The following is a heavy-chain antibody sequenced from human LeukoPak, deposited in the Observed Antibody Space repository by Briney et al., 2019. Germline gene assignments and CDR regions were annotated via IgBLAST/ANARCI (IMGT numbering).Heavy chain of an antibody. CDR2: INPSGGST. V-gene: IGHV1-46*01. CDR1: GYTFISYY. Sequence: GASVEVSCKASGYTFISYYMHWVRQAPGQGLEWMGIINPSGGSTSYAQKFQGRVTMTRDMSTSTVYMELSSLRSEDTAVYYCARPKSSGYYSKPFDYWGQGTLVTVSS. J-gene: IGHJ4*02. CDR3: ARPKSSGYYSKPFDY. D-gene: IGHD3-22*01.